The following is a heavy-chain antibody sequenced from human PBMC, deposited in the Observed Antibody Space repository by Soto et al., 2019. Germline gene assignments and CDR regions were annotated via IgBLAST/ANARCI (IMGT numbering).Heavy chain of an antibody. Sequence: ASVNVSCKASGYTFPGYYMHWVRQAPGQGLEWMGWINPNSGGTNYAQKFQGRVTMTRDTSISTAYMELSRLRSDDTAVYYCASWDNSGSYYFDYWGQGTLVTVSS. D-gene: IGHD1-26*01. CDR1: GYTFPGYY. J-gene: IGHJ4*02. CDR2: INPNSGGT. V-gene: IGHV1-2*02. CDR3: ASWDNSGSYYFDY.